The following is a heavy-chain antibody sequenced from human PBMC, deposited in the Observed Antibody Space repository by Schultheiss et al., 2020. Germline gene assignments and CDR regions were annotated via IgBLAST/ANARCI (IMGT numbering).Heavy chain of an antibody. CDR1: GGSFSGYY. CDR2: INHSGST. V-gene: IGHV4-34*01. J-gene: IGHJ6*03. D-gene: IGHD6-19*01. Sequence: SATLSLTCAVYGGSFSGYYWSWIRQPPGKGLEWIGEINHSGSTNYNPSLKSRVTISVDTSKNQFSLKLSSVTAADTAVYYCARFQTGIAVAGTRYYYYYYMDVWGRGTTVTGSS. CDR3: ARFQTGIAVAGTRYYYYYYMDV.